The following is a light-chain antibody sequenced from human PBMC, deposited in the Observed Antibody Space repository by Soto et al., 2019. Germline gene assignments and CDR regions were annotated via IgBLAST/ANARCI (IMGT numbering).Light chain of an antibody. V-gene: IGKV1-39*01. CDR2: AAS. Sequence: DIQMTQSPSSLSASVGDRVTITCRASQSISSYLNWYQQKPGKAPKLLIYAASSLQSGVPSRFSGSGSGTDFTLTISSLQPDDFATYFCQQSYSTPLTFVGGTKVEIK. J-gene: IGKJ4*01. CDR1: QSISSY. CDR3: QQSYSTPLT.